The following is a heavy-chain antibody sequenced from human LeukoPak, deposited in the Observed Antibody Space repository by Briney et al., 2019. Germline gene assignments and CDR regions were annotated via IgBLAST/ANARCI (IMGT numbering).Heavy chain of an antibody. Sequence: SETLSLTCTVSGGSIRSSSYYWGWIRQPPGKGLEWIGSIHYSGSTDYNPSLKSRVTISVDTSKNQFSLKLSSVTAADTAVYYCARDAVFGVALQRRVNWFDPWGQGTLVTVSS. J-gene: IGHJ5*02. CDR3: ARDAVFGVALQRRVNWFDP. V-gene: IGHV4-39*02. CDR2: IHYSGST. D-gene: IGHD3-3*01. CDR1: GGSIRSSSYY.